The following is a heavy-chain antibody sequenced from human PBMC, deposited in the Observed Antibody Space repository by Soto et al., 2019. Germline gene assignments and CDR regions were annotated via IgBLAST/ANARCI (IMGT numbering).Heavy chain of an antibody. CDR3: ARYCSGGSCLMRYFDY. D-gene: IGHD2-15*01. CDR1: GGSISTDTFY. Sequence: PSETLSLTCTVSGGSISTDTFYWSWIRQHPGKGLEWIGYMYHRGSTYYSPSLKSRVSMSKDTSKNQFSLMLSSVTAADTAVYYCARYCSGGSCLMRYFDYWGQGALVTVSS. V-gene: IGHV4-31*03. CDR2: MYHRGST. J-gene: IGHJ4*02.